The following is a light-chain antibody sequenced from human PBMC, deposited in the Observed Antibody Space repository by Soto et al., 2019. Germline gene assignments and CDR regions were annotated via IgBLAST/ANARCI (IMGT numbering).Light chain of an antibody. CDR1: SSDVGGYNY. CDR2: EVS. V-gene: IGLV2-8*01. J-gene: IGLJ1*01. CDR3: SSYAGSNNFDV. Sequence: QSVLTQPPSASGSPGQSVTISCTGTSSDVGGYNYVSWYQQHPGKAPKLVIYEVSKRPSGVPDRFSGSKPGNTASLTVSGLQAEDEADYYCSSYAGSNNFDVFGTGTKVTVL.